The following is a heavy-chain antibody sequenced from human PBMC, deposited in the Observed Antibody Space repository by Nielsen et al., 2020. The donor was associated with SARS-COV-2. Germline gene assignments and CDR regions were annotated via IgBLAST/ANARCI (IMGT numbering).Heavy chain of an antibody. D-gene: IGHD6-13*01. CDR3: ARDRIPPPGIAAADYYYGMDV. Sequence: RQAPGKGLEWIGYIYYSGSTYYNPSLKSRVTISVDTSKNQFSLKLSSVTAADTAVYYCARDRIPPPGIAAADYYYGMDVWGQGTTVTVSS. CDR2: IYYSGST. V-gene: IGHV4-30-4*01. J-gene: IGHJ6*02.